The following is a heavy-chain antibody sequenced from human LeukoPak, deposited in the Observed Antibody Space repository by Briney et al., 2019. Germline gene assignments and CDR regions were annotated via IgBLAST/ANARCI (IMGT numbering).Heavy chain of an antibody. J-gene: IGHJ4*02. CDR3: AKRGIAAASSNYYFDY. Sequence: GGSLRLSCAASGFTFSSYAMSWVRQAPGKGLEWVSAISGSGGSTYYADSVKGRFTISRDNSKNTLYLQMNSLRAEDTAVYYCAKRGIAAASSNYYFDYWGQGTLVTVSS. D-gene: IGHD6-13*01. CDR2: ISGSGGST. V-gene: IGHV3-23*01. CDR1: GFTFSSYA.